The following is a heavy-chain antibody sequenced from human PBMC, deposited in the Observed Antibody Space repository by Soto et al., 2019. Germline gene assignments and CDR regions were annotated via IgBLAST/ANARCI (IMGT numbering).Heavy chain of an antibody. CDR3: ARPLRYCSSTSCQYYFDY. V-gene: IGHV1-8*01. Sequence: QVQLVQSGAEVKKPGASVKVSCKASGYTFTNYDINWVRQATGQGLEWMGWMNPNSGNTGYAQKFQGRVTMTRNTSIRTAYMELSSLRSEDTAVYYCARPLRYCSSTSCQYYFDYWGQGTLVTVSS. D-gene: IGHD2-2*01. CDR2: MNPNSGNT. J-gene: IGHJ4*02. CDR1: GYTFTNYD.